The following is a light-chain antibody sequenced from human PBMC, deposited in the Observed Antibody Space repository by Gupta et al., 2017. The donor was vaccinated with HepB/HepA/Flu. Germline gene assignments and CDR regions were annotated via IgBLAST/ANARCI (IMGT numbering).Light chain of an antibody. V-gene: IGKV1-39*01. J-gene: IGKJ5*01. CDR1: QSISSY. Sequence: DIQMTQSPSSLSASVGDRVTITCRASQSISSYLNWYQQKPGKAPKLLIYAASSLQSGVPSRFSGSGSGKDLTLTISSRQQEEFATYYCQQSDSTLSITFGQGTRLEIK. CDR2: AAS. CDR3: QQSDSTLSIT.